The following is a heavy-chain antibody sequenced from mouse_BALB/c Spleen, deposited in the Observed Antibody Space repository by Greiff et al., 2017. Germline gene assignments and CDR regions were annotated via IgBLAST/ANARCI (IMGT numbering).Heavy chain of an antibody. J-gene: IGHJ3*01. Sequence: EVQVVESGGGLVKPGGSLKLSCAASGFTFSDYYMYWVRQTPEKRLEWVATISDGGSYTYYPDSVKGRFTISRDNAKNNLYLQMSSLKSEDTAMYYCARDRGSYYRFSWFAYWGQGTLVTVSA. V-gene: IGHV5-4*02. CDR1: GFTFSDYY. D-gene: IGHD2-14*01. CDR2: ISDGGSYT. CDR3: ARDRGSYYRFSWFAY.